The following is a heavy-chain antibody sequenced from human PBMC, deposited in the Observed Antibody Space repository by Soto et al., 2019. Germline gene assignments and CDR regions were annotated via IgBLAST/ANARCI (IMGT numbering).Heavy chain of an antibody. D-gene: IGHD6-13*01. CDR2: IYHSGST. J-gene: IGHJ5*02. CDR1: GYSISSGYY. CDR3: ARGIAAAGKGVGWFDP. V-gene: IGHV4-38-2*01. Sequence: TLSLTCAVSGYSISSGYYWGWIRQPPGKGLEWIGSIYHSGSTYYNPSLKSRVTISVDTSKNQFSLKLSSVTATDTAVYYCARGIAAAGKGVGWFDPWGQGTLVTVSS.